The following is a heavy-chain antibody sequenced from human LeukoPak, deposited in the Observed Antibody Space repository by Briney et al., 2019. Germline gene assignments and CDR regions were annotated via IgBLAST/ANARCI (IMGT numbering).Heavy chain of an antibody. J-gene: IGHJ3*02. CDR1: GYTFTSYD. Sequence: GASVKVSCKASGYTFTSYDINWVRQATGQGLEWMGWMNPNSGNTGYAQKFQGRVTITRNTSISTAYIELSSLRSEDTAVYYCASYLLTIFGVVRAFDIWGQGTMVTVSS. D-gene: IGHD3-3*01. CDR3: ASYLLTIFGVVRAFDI. CDR2: MNPNSGNT. V-gene: IGHV1-8*03.